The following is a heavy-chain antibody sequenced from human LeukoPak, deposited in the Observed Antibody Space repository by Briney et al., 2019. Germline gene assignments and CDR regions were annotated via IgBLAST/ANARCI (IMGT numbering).Heavy chain of an antibody. D-gene: IGHD4-17*01. Sequence: SETLPLTCTVSGGSISSYYWSWIRQPPGKGLEWIGYIYYSGSTYYNPSLKSRVSLSVDTSKNQFSLKLSSVTAADTAVYYCARAISGDSFVFDYWGQGTLVTVSS. CDR1: GGSISSYY. J-gene: IGHJ4*02. CDR3: ARAISGDSFVFDY. CDR2: IYYSGST. V-gene: IGHV4-59*06.